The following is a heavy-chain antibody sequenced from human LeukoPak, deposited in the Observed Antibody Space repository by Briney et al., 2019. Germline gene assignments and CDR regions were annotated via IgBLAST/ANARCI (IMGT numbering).Heavy chain of an antibody. CDR1: GFTFSDYY. J-gene: IGHJ4*02. V-gene: IGHV3-11*01. Sequence: GGSLRLSCAASGFTFSDYYMSWIRQAPGKGLEWVSYISSSGSTIYYADSVKGRFTISRDNAKNSLYLQMNSLRAEDTAVYYCAREKSSGSYYPTDYWGQGTLVTVSS. CDR3: AREKSSGSYYPTDY. D-gene: IGHD3-10*01. CDR2: ISSSGSTI.